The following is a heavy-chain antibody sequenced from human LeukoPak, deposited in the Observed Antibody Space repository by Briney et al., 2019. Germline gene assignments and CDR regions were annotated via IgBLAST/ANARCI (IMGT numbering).Heavy chain of an antibody. CDR2: INRNSGGT. CDR3: SGTCPRDGYNGPCY. J-gene: IGHJ4*02. V-gene: IGHV1-2*02. CDR1: GYTFTDYY. Sequence: ASVKVSCKASGYTFTDYYIHWLRQAPGQGLESMGWINRNSGGTKTPQKLQGRVTMTRDTSISTVYMELSSLRSDNTAVYYCSGTCPRDGYNGPCYWGQGTLVTVSS. D-gene: IGHD5-24*01.